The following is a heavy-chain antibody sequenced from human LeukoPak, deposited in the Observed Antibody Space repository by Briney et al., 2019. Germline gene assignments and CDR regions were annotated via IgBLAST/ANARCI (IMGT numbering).Heavy chain of an antibody. D-gene: IGHD6-6*01. J-gene: IGHJ4*02. Sequence: ASVKVSCKASGYTFTSYGISWVRQAPGQGLQWMGWITTYNGNTNYAQKLQGRVTMTTDTSTSTAYMELRSLRSDDTAVDYCARVAGGYSSSSDYWGQGTLVTVSS. V-gene: IGHV1-18*01. CDR1: GYTFTSYG. CDR2: ITTYNGNT. CDR3: ARVAGGYSSSSDY.